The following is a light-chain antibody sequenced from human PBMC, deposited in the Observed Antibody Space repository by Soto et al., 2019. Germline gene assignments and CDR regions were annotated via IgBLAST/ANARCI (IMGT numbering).Light chain of an antibody. CDR1: QSVSSY. CDR2: DAS. Sequence: EIVLTQSPATLSLSPGERATLSCRASQSVSSYLAWYQQKPGQAPRLLIYDASNRATGIPARFSGSGSGTDFTLTISSLEPEDFAVYYCQQRSNWPCAFTFGGGTKVEIK. V-gene: IGKV3-11*01. J-gene: IGKJ4*01. CDR3: QQRSNWPCAFT.